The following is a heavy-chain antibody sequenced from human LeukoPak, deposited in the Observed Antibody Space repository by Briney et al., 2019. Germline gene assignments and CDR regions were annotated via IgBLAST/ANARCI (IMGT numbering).Heavy chain of an antibody. D-gene: IGHD3-16*01. J-gene: IGHJ4*02. V-gene: IGHV1-69*01. CDR3: AEMGEYRGY. CDR1: GGTFSSYA. Sequence: SSVKDSCKASGGTFSSYAIRWVRQAAGQGLEWMGGIIPIFGTANYAQKFQGRVTITADESTSTAYMELSSLRSEDTAVYYCAEMGEYRGYWGQGTLVTVSS. CDR2: IIPIFGTA.